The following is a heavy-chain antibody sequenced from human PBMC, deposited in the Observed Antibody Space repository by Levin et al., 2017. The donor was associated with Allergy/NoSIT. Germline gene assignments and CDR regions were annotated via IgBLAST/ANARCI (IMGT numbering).Heavy chain of an antibody. D-gene: IGHD2-21*01. J-gene: IGHJ5*02. CDR1: GFNFSNFG. CDR3: AKGPAPIPPRWCDP. Sequence: PGGSLRLSCAASGFNFSNFGMSWVRQAPGKGLEWVSSISSGGGSTYYADSVRGRFTISRENSKNTFYLQMNSLRAEDTAVYYCAKGPAPIPPRWCDPWGQGTPVTGSS. V-gene: IGHV3-23*01. CDR2: ISSGGGST.